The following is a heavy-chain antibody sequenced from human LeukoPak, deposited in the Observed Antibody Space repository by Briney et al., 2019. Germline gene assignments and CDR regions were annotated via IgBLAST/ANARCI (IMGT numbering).Heavy chain of an antibody. Sequence: SGPTLVNPTQTLTLTCTFSGFSLSTSGVGVGWIRRPPGKALEWLALIYWDDDKRYSPSLKSRLTITKDTSKNQVVLTMTNMDPVDTATYYCAHSVAVAGTWGDWFDPWGQGTLVTVSS. D-gene: IGHD6-19*01. CDR3: AHSVAVAGTWGDWFDP. CDR2: IYWDDDK. V-gene: IGHV2-5*02. J-gene: IGHJ5*02. CDR1: GFSLSTSGVG.